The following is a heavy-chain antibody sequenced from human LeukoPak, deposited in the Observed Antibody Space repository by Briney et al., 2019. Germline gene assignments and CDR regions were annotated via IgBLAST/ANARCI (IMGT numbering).Heavy chain of an antibody. D-gene: IGHD6-19*01. CDR1: RFTFDDYA. Sequence: PGRSLRLSCAASRFTFDDYAMHWVRQAPGKGLEWVSGISWNSGSIGYADSVKGRFTISRDNAKNSLYLQMNSLRAEDTASYYCAKGQWLVPWFDYWGQGTLVTVSS. CDR2: ISWNSGSI. CDR3: AKGQWLVPWFDY. V-gene: IGHV3-9*01. J-gene: IGHJ4*02.